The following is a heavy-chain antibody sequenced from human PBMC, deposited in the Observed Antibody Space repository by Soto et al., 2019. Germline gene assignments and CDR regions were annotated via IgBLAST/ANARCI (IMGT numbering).Heavy chain of an antibody. CDR2: IYHSGST. V-gene: IGHV4-30-2*01. D-gene: IGHD3-3*01. CDR1: GGSISSGGYS. J-gene: IGHJ5*02. Sequence: QLQLQESGSGLVKPSQTLSLTCAVSGGSISSGGYSWSWIRQPPGKGLEWIGYIYHSGSTYYNPSLKSRVTISVDRSKNQFSLKLSSVTAADTAVYYCARVIGRDDFWSGYYGNWFDPWGQGTLVTVSS. CDR3: ARVIGRDDFWSGYYGNWFDP.